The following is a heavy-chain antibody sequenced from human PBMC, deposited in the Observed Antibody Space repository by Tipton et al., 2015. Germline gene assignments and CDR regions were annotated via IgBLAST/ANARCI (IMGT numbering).Heavy chain of an antibody. J-gene: IGHJ4*02. CDR1: GGSISSSNW. Sequence: TLSLTCAVSGGSISSSNWWSWVRQPPGKGLEWIGSIYHSGTTYSNPSLKSRVTISVDTSKNQFSLRLSSVTAADTAVYYCASEVYDSSAYYSAFDYWGQGTLVSVSS. CDR2: IYHSGTT. CDR3: ASEVYDSSAYYSAFDY. V-gene: IGHV4-4*02. D-gene: IGHD3-22*01.